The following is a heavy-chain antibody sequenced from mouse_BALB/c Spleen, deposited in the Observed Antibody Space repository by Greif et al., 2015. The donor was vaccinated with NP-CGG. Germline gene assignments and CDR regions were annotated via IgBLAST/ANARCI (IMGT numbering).Heavy chain of an antibody. CDR3: AKGLTGTDY. CDR1: GYSITSGYY. CDR2: ISYDGSN. J-gene: IGHJ2*01. Sequence: EVKVEESGPGLVKPSQSLSLTCSVTGYSITSGYYWNWIRQFPGNKLEWMGYISYDGSNNYNPSLKNRISITRDTSKNQFFLKLNSVTTEDTATYYCAKGLTGTDYWGQGTTLTVSP. D-gene: IGHD4-1*01. V-gene: IGHV3-6*02.